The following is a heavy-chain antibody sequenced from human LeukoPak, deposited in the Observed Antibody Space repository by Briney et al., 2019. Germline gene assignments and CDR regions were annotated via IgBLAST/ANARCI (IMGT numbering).Heavy chain of an antibody. D-gene: IGHD6-13*01. Sequence: GGSLRLSCAASGFTFSSYAMNWVRRAPGKGLEWVSTVSGGGATTYYADSVKGRFTISRDNSRNTVYLQMNSLRAEDTAVYYCAKGRSSTWPGMYFDYWGREPWSPSPQ. CDR1: GFTFSSYA. CDR2: VSGGGATT. J-gene: IGHJ4*02. V-gene: IGHV3-23*01. CDR3: AKGRSSTWPGMYFDY.